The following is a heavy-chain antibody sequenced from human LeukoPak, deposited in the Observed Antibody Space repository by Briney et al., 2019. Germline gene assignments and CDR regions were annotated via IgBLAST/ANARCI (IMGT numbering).Heavy chain of an antibody. CDR2: INSDGSSI. V-gene: IGHV3-74*03. J-gene: IGHJ4*02. D-gene: IGHD5-12*01. CDR1: GFTFSSYW. Sequence: PGGSLRLPCAASGFTFSSYWMHWVRQAPGKGLVWVSRINSDGSSITYADSVKGRFTISRDNAKNTLFLQMNSLRVEDTALYYCAREGRVSGYDFDCWGQGTLVTVSS. CDR3: AREGRVSGYDFDC.